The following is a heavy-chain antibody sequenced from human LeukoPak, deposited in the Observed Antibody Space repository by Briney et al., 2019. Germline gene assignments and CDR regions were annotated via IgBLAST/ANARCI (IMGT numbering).Heavy chain of an antibody. D-gene: IGHD3-10*01. Sequence: GGSLRLSCAASGFRFSVYGMHWVRQAPGKGLEWVAFIRYDGTNKYYADPVKGRFTISRDNSKNTLYLQMNSLRADDTAVYYCAKDRGWGGSIPFDYWGQGTLVTVSS. J-gene: IGHJ4*02. CDR3: AKDRGWGGSIPFDY. CDR2: IRYDGTNK. CDR1: GFRFSVYG. V-gene: IGHV3-30*02.